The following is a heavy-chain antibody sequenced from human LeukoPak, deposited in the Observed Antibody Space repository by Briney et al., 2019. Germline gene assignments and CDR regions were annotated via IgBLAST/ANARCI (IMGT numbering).Heavy chain of an antibody. CDR3: ARDGALHYYDSSGYYSESYGAFDI. J-gene: IGHJ3*02. CDR2: IFSGGST. Sequence: PGGSLRLSCAVSGFTVSSNYMSWVRQAPGKGLEWVSVIFSGGSTYYADSVKGRFTISRDNAKNSLYLQMNSLRDEDTAVYYCARDGALHYYDSSGYYSESYGAFDIWGQGTMVTVSS. D-gene: IGHD3-22*01. CDR1: GFTVSSNY. V-gene: IGHV3-66*01.